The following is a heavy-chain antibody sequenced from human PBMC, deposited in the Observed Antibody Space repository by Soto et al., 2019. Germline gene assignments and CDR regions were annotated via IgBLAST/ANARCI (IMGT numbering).Heavy chain of an antibody. CDR3: ARMYFSILTGHTR. Sequence: GPGLFWIGYIYYSGSTNYNPSLKSRVTISVDTSKNQFSLKLSSVTAADTAVYYCARMYFSILTGHTRWG. D-gene: IGHD3-9*01. CDR2: IYYSGST. J-gene: IGHJ1*01. V-gene: IGHV4-59*01.